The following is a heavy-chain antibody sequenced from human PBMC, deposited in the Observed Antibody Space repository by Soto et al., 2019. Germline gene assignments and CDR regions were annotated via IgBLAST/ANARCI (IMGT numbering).Heavy chain of an antibody. CDR3: AKEDGGTPVTSEFHFDY. Sequence: PSETLSLTCTVSGGSVSSGSHYWSWIRQTPGKGLEWIGYIYYSGSTKYNPSLQSRVTISVDTSKNQVFLHLTSVTAADTAVYYCAKEDGGTPVTSEFHFDYWAQGTSVTV. CDR2: IYYSGST. V-gene: IGHV4-61*01. CDR1: GGSVSSGSHY. J-gene: IGHJ4*02. D-gene: IGHD4-17*01.